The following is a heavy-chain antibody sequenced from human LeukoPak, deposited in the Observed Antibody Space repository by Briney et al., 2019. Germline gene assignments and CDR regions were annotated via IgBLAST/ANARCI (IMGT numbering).Heavy chain of an antibody. Sequence: GGSLRLSCAASGFTFSSYATSWVRQAPGKGLEWVSAISGSGGSTYYADSVKGRFTISRDNSKNTLYLQMNSLRAEDTAVYYCAKGKEYSSSRRFDPWGQGTLVTVSS. D-gene: IGHD6-6*01. CDR1: GFTFSSYA. V-gene: IGHV3-23*01. CDR3: AKGKEYSSSRRFDP. J-gene: IGHJ5*02. CDR2: ISGSGGST.